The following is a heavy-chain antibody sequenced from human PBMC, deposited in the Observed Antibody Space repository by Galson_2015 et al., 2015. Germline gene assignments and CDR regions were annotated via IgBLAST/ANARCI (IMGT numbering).Heavy chain of an antibody. V-gene: IGHV3-7*01. J-gene: IGHJ5*02. CDR1: GFTFNDYS. CDR3: ARDQRGFASSRVP. Sequence: SLRLSCAASGFTFNDYSMNWVRQAPGKGLEWVANIKYDGSEKYYVDSVKGRFTISRDNPKNSLFLQMNSLRTEDTAVYYCARDQRGFASSRVPRGQGTLVTVSS. CDR2: IKYDGSEK. D-gene: IGHD6-13*01.